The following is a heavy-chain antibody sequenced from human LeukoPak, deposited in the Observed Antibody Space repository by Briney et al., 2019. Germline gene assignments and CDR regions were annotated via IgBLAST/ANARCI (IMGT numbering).Heavy chain of an antibody. CDR1: GGPISRYY. J-gene: IGHJ4*02. Sequence: PSVTLSLTCTVSGGPISRYYWSWIPQPPGKGLEGIGYIYYSGSTNYNPSLKSRVTISVDTSKNQFSLKLSSVTAGGTGMDDCARNDMKRSGWYLYYVDHCGEGTLVAVSS. D-gene: IGHD6-19*01. CDR3: ARNDMKRSGWYLYYVDH. V-gene: IGHV4-59*01. CDR2: IYYSGST.